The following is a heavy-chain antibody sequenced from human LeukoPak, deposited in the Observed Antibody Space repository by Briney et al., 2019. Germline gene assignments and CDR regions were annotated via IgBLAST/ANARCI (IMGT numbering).Heavy chain of an antibody. CDR3: ARDLSGYSGNDA. CDR1: GNTFTSYY. D-gene: IGHD5-12*01. CDR2: INPSGGST. Sequence: ASVKVSCKASGNTFTSYYMHWVRQAPGQWLEWMGIINPSGGSTNYAQKFQGRVTMTRDTSASTVYMELSSLRSEDTAVYYCARDLSGYSGNDAWGQGTLVTVSS. J-gene: IGHJ5*02. V-gene: IGHV1-46*01.